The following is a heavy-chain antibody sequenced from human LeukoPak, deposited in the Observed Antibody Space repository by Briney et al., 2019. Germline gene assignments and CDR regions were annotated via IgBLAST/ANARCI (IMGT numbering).Heavy chain of an antibody. V-gene: IGHV1-69*13. D-gene: IGHD3-10*01. CDR2: IIPIFGTA. Sequence: SVKVSCKASGGTFSSYAISWVRQAPGQGLEWMGGIIPIFGTANYAQKFQGRVTITADESTSTAYMELSSLRSEDTAVYYCALLLWFGGGAFDWGQGTLVTVSS. CDR3: ALLLWFGGGAFD. CDR1: GGTFSSYA. J-gene: IGHJ4*02.